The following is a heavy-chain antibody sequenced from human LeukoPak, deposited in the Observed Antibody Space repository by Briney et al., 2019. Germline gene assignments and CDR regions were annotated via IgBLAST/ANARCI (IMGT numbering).Heavy chain of an antibody. Sequence: GGSLRLSCAASGFTFSSYAMHWVRQAPGKGIEWVAVISYDGSNKYYADSVKGRFTISRDNSKNTLYLQMNSPRAEDTAVYYCARGPSTQQPRPYYFDYWGQGTLVTVSS. CDR1: GFTFSSYA. J-gene: IGHJ4*02. CDR3: ARGPSTQQPRPYYFDY. D-gene: IGHD6-13*01. CDR2: ISYDGSNK. V-gene: IGHV3-30*01.